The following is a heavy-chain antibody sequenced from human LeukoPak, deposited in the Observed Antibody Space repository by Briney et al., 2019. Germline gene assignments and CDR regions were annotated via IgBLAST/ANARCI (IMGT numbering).Heavy chain of an antibody. Sequence: SETLSLTCAVYGGSFSGYYWSWIRQPPGKGLEWIGEINHSGSTNYNPSLKSRVTISVDTSKNPFSLKLSSVTAADTAVYYCARGGCSSTSCYRKYYYYYGMDVWGQGTTVTVSS. CDR1: GGSFSGYY. V-gene: IGHV4-34*01. J-gene: IGHJ6*02. CDR2: INHSGST. CDR3: ARGGCSSTSCYRKYYYYYGMDV. D-gene: IGHD2-2*02.